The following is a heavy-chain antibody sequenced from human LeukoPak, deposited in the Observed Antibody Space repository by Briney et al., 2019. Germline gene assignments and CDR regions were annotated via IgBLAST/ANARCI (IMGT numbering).Heavy chain of an antibody. D-gene: IGHD3-22*01. CDR3: ARPSSGYFLDY. CDR2: INPNSGGT. V-gene: IGHV1-2*02. J-gene: IGHJ4*02. Sequence: ASVKVYCKASGYTFAGYYMHWVRQAPGQGLEWMGWINPNSGGTNYAQKFQGRVTMTRDTSISTAYMELSRLRSDDTAVYYCARPSSGYFLDYWGQGTLVTVSS. CDR1: GYTFAGYY.